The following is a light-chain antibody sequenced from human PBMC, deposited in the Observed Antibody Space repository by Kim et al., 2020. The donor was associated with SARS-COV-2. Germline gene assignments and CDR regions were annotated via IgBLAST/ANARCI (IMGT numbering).Light chain of an antibody. CDR3: SAWDSSLSAWV. CDR2: RNN. J-gene: IGLJ3*02. Sequence: QTATLTCTGNGNNVGNQGAAWLQQHQGHPPKLLSYRNNNRPSGISERLSASSSGNTASLTITGLQPEDEADYYCSAWDSSLSAWVFGGGTQLTVL. CDR1: GNNVGNQG. V-gene: IGLV10-54*01.